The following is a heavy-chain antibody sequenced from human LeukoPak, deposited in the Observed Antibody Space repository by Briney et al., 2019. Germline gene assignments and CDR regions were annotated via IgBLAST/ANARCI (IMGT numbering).Heavy chain of an antibody. Sequence: SETLSLTCTVSGGSISSSSYYWGWIRQPPGKGLEWIGSIYYSGSTYYNPSLKSRVTISVDTSKNQFSLKLSSVTAADTAVYYCARQGWSGYLHWGQGTLVTVSS. V-gene: IGHV4-39*01. CDR1: GGSISSSSYY. CDR2: IYYSGST. J-gene: IGHJ4*02. CDR3: ARQGWSGYLH. D-gene: IGHD3-3*01.